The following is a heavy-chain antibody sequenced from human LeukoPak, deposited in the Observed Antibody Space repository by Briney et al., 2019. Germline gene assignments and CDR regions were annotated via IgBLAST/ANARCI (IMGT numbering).Heavy chain of an antibody. CDR1: GLTVSTNY. D-gene: IGHD3-10*01. CDR3: ARALHYYYGMDV. Sequence: GGSLTLSCAASGLTVSTNYMRWVRQAPGKGLEWVSLIYSDDRTQYADSVKGRFTISRDNSKNTLYLQLHSLRVEDTAVYYCARALHYYYGMDVWGPGTTVTVSS. J-gene: IGHJ6*02. V-gene: IGHV3-66*01. CDR2: IYSDDRT.